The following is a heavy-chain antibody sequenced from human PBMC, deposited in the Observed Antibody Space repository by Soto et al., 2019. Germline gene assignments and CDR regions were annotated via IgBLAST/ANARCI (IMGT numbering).Heavy chain of an antibody. CDR1: VYSFTSYW. CDR3: ARHDGSGYSYGMDV. D-gene: IGHD3-3*01. J-gene: IGHJ6*02. V-gene: IGHV5-10-1*01. Sequence: PGESLKISCKGSVYSFTSYWISWVRQMPGKGLEWMGRIDPTDSYTNYSPSFQGHVTISADKSISTAYLQWSSLKASDTAMFYCARHDGSGYSYGMDVWGQGTTVTVSS. CDR2: IDPTDSYT.